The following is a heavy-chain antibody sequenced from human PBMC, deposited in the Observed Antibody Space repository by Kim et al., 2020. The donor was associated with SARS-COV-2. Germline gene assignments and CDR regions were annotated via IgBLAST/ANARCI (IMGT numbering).Heavy chain of an antibody. CDR2: IYYSGST. Sequence: SETLSLTCTVSGGSISSSSYYWGWIRQPPGKGLEWIGSIYYSGSTYYNPSLKSRVTISVDTSKNQFSLKLSSVTAADTAVYYCARVGDYYDSSGYLRRRHSAVFYWGQGTLVTVSS. D-gene: IGHD3-22*01. CDR1: GGSISSSSYY. J-gene: IGHJ4*02. CDR3: ARVGDYYDSSGYLRRRHSAVFY. V-gene: IGHV4-39*07.